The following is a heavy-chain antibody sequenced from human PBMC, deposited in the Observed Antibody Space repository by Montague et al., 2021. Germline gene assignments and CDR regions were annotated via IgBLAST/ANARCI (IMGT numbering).Heavy chain of an antibody. D-gene: IGHD6-13*01. Sequence: SLRLSWAASGATFDYYWMSWVRQAPGKGLEWVANINEDGSEKNYVDSVRGRFSISRDNTKNSLYLQMNSLRVEDTAVYYCARDRAAAGSWGHGTLVIVSS. CDR2: INEDGSEK. CDR1: GATFDYYW. J-gene: IGHJ5*01. CDR3: ARDRAAAGS. V-gene: IGHV3-7*01.